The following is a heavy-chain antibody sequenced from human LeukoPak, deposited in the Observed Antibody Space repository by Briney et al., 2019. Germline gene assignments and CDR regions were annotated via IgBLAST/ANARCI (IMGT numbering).Heavy chain of an antibody. J-gene: IGHJ5*02. CDR2: IYYSGST. CDR3: ARGPSCGSSTSCYTGLWFDP. V-gene: IGHV4-30-4*01. Sequence: SETLSLTCTVSGGSISSGDYYWSWIRQPPGKGLEWIGYIYYSGSTYYNPSLKSRVTISVDTSKNQFSLKLSSVTAADTAVYYCARGPSCGSSTSCYTGLWFDPWGQGTLVTVSS. CDR1: GGSISSGDYY. D-gene: IGHD2-2*02.